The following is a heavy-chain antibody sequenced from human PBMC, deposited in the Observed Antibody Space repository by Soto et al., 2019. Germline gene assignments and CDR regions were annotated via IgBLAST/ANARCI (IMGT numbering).Heavy chain of an antibody. Sequence: SETLSLTCAVYGGSFSGYYWSWIRQPPGKGLEWIGEINHSGSTNYNPSLKSRVTISVDTSKNQFSLKLSSVTAADTAVYYCARGSNEVTTFYYYYYYYMDVWGKGTTVTVSS. D-gene: IGHD4-4*01. CDR1: GGSFSGYY. CDR3: ARGSNEVTTFYYYYYYYMDV. J-gene: IGHJ6*03. CDR2: INHSGST. V-gene: IGHV4-34*01.